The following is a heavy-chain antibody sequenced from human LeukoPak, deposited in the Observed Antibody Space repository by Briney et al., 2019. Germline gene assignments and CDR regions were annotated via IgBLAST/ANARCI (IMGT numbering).Heavy chain of an antibody. Sequence: PSETLSLTCAVYGGSFSGYYWSWIRQPPGKGLEWIGEINHSGSTNYNPSLKSRVTISVDTSKNQFSLKLSSVTAADTAVYYCASLRGSNYYGMDVWGQGTTVTVSS. CDR2: INHSGST. J-gene: IGHJ6*02. CDR3: ASLRGSNYYGMDV. D-gene: IGHD3-10*01. V-gene: IGHV4-34*01. CDR1: GGSFSGYY.